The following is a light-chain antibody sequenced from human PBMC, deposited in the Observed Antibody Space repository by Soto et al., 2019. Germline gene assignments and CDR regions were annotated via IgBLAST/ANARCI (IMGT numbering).Light chain of an antibody. CDR1: QTITGSY. V-gene: IGKV3-20*01. J-gene: IGKJ1*01. Sequence: EIVLTQSPGILSLSPGERATLSCRASQTITGSYLAWYQQKPGQAPSLLIYGASIRATGIPDRFSGSGSGTDFTLTISRLEPEEVAVYYCQQYGSSPRTFGQGTKVEIK. CDR2: GAS. CDR3: QQYGSSPRT.